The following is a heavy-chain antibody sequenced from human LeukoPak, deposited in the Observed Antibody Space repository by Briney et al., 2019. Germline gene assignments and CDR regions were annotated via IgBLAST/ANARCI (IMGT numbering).Heavy chain of an antibody. J-gene: IGHJ4*02. D-gene: IGHD6-19*01. CDR3: ARGTPLMYSSGWYYFDY. Sequence: GASVKVSCKASGYTFTSYGISWVRQAPGQGLEWMGWISAYNGNTNYAQKLQGRVTMTTDTSTSTAYMELRSLRSDDTAVYYCARGTPLMYSSGWYYFDYWGQGTLVTVSS. CDR1: GYTFTSYG. V-gene: IGHV1-18*01. CDR2: ISAYNGNT.